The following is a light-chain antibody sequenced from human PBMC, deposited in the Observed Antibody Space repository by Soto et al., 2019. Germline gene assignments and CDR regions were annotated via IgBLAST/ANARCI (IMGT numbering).Light chain of an antibody. J-gene: IGKJ3*01. CDR2: LGS. V-gene: IGKV2-28*01. CDR3: MQALQTPRT. Sequence: DIVMTQSPLSLPVTPGEPASISCRSSQNLLHSNGYNYLDWYLQKPGQSPQLLIYLGSNRASGVPDRFSGSGSGTDFTLRISRGEAEDVGVYYCMQALQTPRTFGPGTRVDIK. CDR1: QNLLHSNGYNY.